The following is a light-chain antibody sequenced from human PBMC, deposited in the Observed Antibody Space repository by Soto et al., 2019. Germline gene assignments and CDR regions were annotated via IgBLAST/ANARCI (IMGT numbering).Light chain of an antibody. CDR1: QSISDW. V-gene: IGKV1-5*03. J-gene: IGKJ1*01. CDR3: QQYKSSST. CDR2: KAS. Sequence: DIQMTQSPSTLSASVGDRVTITCRASQSISDWLAWFQLKPGKAPKLLINKASSLQSEVPSRFSGSGSGTEFTLTITSLQPDDFGVYYCQQYKSSSTFGQGTKVDIK.